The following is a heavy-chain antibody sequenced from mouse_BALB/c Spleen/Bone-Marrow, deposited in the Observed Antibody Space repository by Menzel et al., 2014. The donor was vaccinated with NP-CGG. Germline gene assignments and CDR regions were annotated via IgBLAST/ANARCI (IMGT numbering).Heavy chain of an antibody. J-gene: IGHJ1*03. CDR3: VRGTDV. Sequence: EVMLVESGGGLVQPGGSLRLSCASSGFTFTDFYMSWVRQPPGKAREWLGVIRNKDNGYTTDYSASVKGRFTISRDNSQSILYLQMDTLRTEDSATYYCVRGTDVWGTGTTVTVSS. V-gene: IGHV7-3*02. CDR1: GFTFTDFY. CDR2: IRNKDNGYTT.